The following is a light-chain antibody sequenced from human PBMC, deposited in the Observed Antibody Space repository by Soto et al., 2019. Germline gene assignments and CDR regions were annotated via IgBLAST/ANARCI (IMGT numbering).Light chain of an antibody. CDR3: QKYNSYS. CDR1: QSISNW. CDR2: HAS. Sequence: DIHITNYSLTLPSSLVDRVTITCRASQSISNWLAWYQQKPGTAPKVLIYHASNLQSGVPSRFSGSGSGTEFTLTISSLKPDDFATYYCQKYNSYSFGQGTKVDIK. V-gene: IGKV1-5*01. J-gene: IGKJ1*01.